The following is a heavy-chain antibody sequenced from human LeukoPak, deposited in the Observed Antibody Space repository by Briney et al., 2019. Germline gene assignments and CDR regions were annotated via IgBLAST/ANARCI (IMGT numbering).Heavy chain of an antibody. V-gene: IGHV4-59*01. CDR3: ARDASDAFDI. CDR2: IYYSGST. J-gene: IGHJ3*02. Sequence: SETLSLTCIVSGGSISSYYWSWIWQPPGKGVEWIGYIYYSGSTNYNPSRKSRVTISVDTSKNQFSLKLSSVTAADTAVYYCARDASDAFDIWGQGTMVTVSS. CDR1: GGSISSYY.